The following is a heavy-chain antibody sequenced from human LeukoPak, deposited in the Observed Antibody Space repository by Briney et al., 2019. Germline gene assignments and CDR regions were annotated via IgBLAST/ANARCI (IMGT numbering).Heavy chain of an antibody. Sequence: KPSETLSLTCTVSGGSISSSRYYWGWIRQPPGKGLEWIGNIYYSGSTYYDPSLKSRVTISLDTSKNQFSLKLSSVTAADTAVYYCVGYPPAHIGGNDYWGQGTLVTVSS. CDR3: VGYPPAHIGGNDY. J-gene: IGHJ4*02. CDR1: GGSISSSRYY. D-gene: IGHD2-21*01. CDR2: IYYSGST. V-gene: IGHV4-39*01.